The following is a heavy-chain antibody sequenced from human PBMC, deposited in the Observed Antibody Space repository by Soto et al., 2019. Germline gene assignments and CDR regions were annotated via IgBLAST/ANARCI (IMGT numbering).Heavy chain of an antibody. CDR3: AKDSQPWSLAYFDF. D-gene: IGHD5-18*01. Sequence: GGSLRLSCAASGFTFSNYAMIWVRQAPGKGLEYVSGIGIRETATYYADSVKGRFTVSRDNSKDTLYLEMSRLRAEDTAVYFCAKDSQPWSLAYFDFWGQGTLVTVSS. V-gene: IGHV3-23*01. CDR1: GFTFSNYA. J-gene: IGHJ4*02. CDR2: IGIRETAT.